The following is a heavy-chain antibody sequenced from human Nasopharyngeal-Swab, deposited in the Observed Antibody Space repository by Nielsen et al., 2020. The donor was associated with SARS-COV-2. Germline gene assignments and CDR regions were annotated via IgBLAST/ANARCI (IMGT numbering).Heavy chain of an antibody. J-gene: IGHJ4*02. D-gene: IGHD2-2*01. CDR2: IIPIFGTA. CDR3: ARSGVPAATYFDY. Sequence: SVKVSCKDSGGTFSSYAISWVRQAPGQGLEWMGGIIPIFGTANYAQKFQGRVTITADESTSTAYMELSSLRSEDTAVYYCARSGVPAATYFDYWGQGTLVTVSS. CDR1: GGTFSSYA. V-gene: IGHV1-69*13.